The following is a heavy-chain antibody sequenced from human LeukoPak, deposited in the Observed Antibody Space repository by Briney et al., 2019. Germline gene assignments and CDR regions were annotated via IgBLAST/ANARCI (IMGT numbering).Heavy chain of an antibody. Sequence: PGGSLRLSCAASGFTFSSYSMNWVRQAPGKGLEWVSSISTSSIYIYYADSMKGRFTISRDNAKNSLYLQMNSLRAEDTAVYYCARDLMGIAYRGAFYYWGQGTLVTVSS. CDR2: ISTSSIYI. D-gene: IGHD6-13*01. V-gene: IGHV3-21*01. CDR1: GFTFSSYS. J-gene: IGHJ4*02. CDR3: ARDLMGIAYRGAFYY.